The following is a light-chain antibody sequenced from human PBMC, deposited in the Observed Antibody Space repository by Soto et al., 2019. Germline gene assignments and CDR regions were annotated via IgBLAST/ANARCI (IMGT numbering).Light chain of an antibody. Sequence: DIQMTQSPSSLSASVGDIVTITCLASQNINNFLNWYQQRPGKAPKLLIYDASTLESGVPSRFSGTGSGTEFTFSITSLQPEDFGTYYCQQCYMGWTFGQGTKV. J-gene: IGKJ1*01. CDR1: QNINNF. V-gene: IGKV1-39*01. CDR2: DAS. CDR3: QQCYMGWT.